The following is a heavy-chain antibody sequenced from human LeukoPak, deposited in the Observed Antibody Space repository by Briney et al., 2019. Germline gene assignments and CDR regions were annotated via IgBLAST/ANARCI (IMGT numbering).Heavy chain of an antibody. D-gene: IGHD1-14*01. CDR1: GGTFSSYA. CDR2: IIPIFGTA. J-gene: IGHJ6*02. Sequence: GASVKVSCKASGGTFSSYAISWVRQAPGQGLEWMGGIIPIFGTANYAQRFQGRVTITADESTSTAYMELSSLRSDDTAVYYCARGSLAQPYYYYGMDVWGQGTTVTVSS. CDR3: ARGSLAQPYYYYGMDV. V-gene: IGHV1-69*13.